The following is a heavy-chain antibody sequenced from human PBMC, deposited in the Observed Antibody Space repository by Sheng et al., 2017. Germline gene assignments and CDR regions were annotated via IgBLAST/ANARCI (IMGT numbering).Heavy chain of an antibody. J-gene: IGHJ4*02. CDR3: VRPYFDYVWGTYRYLDY. CDR2: INQDGSEK. CDR1: GFTFSSYW. D-gene: IGHD3-16*02. V-gene: IGHV3-7*01. Sequence: PASGFTFSSYWMTWVRQAPGKGLEWVANINQDGSEKYYVDSVKGRFTVSRDNAKNSLSLQMNSLRAEDTAVYYCVRPYFDYVWGTYRYLDYWGQGTLVTVSS.